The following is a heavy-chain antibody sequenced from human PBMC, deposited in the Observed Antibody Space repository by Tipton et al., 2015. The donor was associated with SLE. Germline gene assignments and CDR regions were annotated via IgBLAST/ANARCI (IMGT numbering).Heavy chain of an antibody. CDR1: GGSISSSSYY. V-gene: IGHV4-61*05. CDR2: IYNSGST. CDR3: ALQYDNSGYYWF. Sequence: GLVKPSETLSLICTVSGGSISSSSYYWGWIRQPPGKGLEWIGYIYNSGSTSYNPSLKSRVTISEDTSRQQFSLRLRSLTAADTAVYYCALQYDNSGYYWFWGQGTLVTVSP. J-gene: IGHJ4*02. D-gene: IGHD3-22*01.